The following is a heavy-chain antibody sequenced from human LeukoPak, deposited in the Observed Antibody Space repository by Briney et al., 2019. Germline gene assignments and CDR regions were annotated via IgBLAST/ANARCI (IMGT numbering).Heavy chain of an antibody. Sequence: SVKVSCKASGGTFSSYAISWVRQAPGQGLEWMGRIIPILGIANYAQKFQGKVTITADKSTSTAYMELSSLRSEDTAVYYCARLGYCSSTSCPDPDYYYYGMDVWGQGTTVTVSS. D-gene: IGHD2-2*01. CDR3: ARLGYCSSTSCPDPDYYYYGMDV. V-gene: IGHV1-69*04. CDR1: GGTFSSYA. J-gene: IGHJ6*02. CDR2: IIPILGIA.